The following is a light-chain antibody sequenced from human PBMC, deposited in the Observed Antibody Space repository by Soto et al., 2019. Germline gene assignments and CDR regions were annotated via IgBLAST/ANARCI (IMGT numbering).Light chain of an antibody. CDR1: SGDVGGYNY. CDR2: EVS. V-gene: IGLV2-14*01. Sequence: QSGLTQPASVSGSPGQSITISCTGTSGDVGGYNYVSWYQQHPGKAPKLMIYEVSNRPSGVSNRFSGSKSGNTASLTISGLQAEDEADYYCTSYTRSTTPYIYGTGTKVTVL. J-gene: IGLJ1*01. CDR3: TSYTRSTTPYI.